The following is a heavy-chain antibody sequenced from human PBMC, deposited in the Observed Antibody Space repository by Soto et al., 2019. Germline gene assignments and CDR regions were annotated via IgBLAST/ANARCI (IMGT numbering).Heavy chain of an antibody. CDR1: GFTFSSYA. CDR3: AKHRYCSGGSCYFLIGY. J-gene: IGHJ4*02. D-gene: IGHD2-15*01. CDR2: ISGSGGST. V-gene: IGHV3-23*01. Sequence: LRLSCAASGFTFSSYAMSWVRQAPGKGLEWVSAISGSGGSTYYADSVKGRFTISRDNSKNTLYLQMNSLRAEDTAVYYCAKHRYCSGGSCYFLIGYWGQGTLVTVSS.